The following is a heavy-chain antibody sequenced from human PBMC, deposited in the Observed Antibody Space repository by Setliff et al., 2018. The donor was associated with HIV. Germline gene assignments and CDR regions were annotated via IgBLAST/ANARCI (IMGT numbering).Heavy chain of an antibody. D-gene: IGHD1-26*01. Sequence: PGGSLRLSCAASGFTFSDHYMDWVRQAPGKGLEWVGRTRNKANSYTTEYAASVKGRFTISRDDSKNTLYLQMNSLTTDDTAVYFCVTGSQLPMDYWGQGTLVTVSS. CDR1: GFTFSDHY. CDR2: TRNKANSYTT. CDR3: VTGSQLPMDY. J-gene: IGHJ4*02. V-gene: IGHV3-72*01.